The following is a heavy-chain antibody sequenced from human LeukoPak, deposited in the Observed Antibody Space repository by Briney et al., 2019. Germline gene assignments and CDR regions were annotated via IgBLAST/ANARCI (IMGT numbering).Heavy chain of an antibody. D-gene: IGHD4-11*01. CDR3: AKGKGMVYNNYCFDR. V-gene: IGHV1-2*02. CDR2: IDLNTGDT. CDR1: GYTFIDYW. Sequence: ASVKVSCKASGYTFIDYWIHWVRQAPGQGLEWMGRIDLNTGDTTSAQKFQGRVTMTRDTSISTVYLDLSGLGSDDTAVYYCAKGKGMVYNNYCFDRWGQGSLVTVSS. J-gene: IGHJ4*02.